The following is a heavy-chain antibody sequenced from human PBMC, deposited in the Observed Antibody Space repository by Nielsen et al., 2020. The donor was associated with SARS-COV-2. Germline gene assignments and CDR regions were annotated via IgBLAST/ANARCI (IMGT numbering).Heavy chain of an antibody. CDR1: GYSFTSYC. J-gene: IGHJ4*02. Sequence: GESLKISCKGSGYSFTSYCIGWVRQMPGKGLEWMGIIYPTDSDTRYSPSFQGQVTISADKSISTAYLQWSSLKASDTAMYYCARHERSGWLRFDYWGQGTLVTVSS. CDR2: IYPTDSDT. CDR3: ARHERSGWLRFDY. V-gene: IGHV5-51*01. D-gene: IGHD6-19*01.